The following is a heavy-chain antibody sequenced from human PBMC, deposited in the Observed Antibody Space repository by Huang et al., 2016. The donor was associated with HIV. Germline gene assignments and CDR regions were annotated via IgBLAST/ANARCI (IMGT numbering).Heavy chain of an antibody. CDR3: ARRGGWGADAFDF. Sequence: QLQLQESGPTLVKPSETLSLTCTVSGGSISSDGHYWGWIRQPPGKVLEWIGHIYLSGDTDYDPSLRSRVSISVDTSKNQFSLKLTSVTAADTAIYYCARRGGWGADAFDFWGQGTMVTVSS. D-gene: IGHD7-27*01. J-gene: IGHJ3*01. CDR1: GGSISSDGHY. V-gene: IGHV4-39*01. CDR2: IYLSGDT.